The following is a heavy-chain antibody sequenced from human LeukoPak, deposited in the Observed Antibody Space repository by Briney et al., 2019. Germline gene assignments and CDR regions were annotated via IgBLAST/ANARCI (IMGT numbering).Heavy chain of an antibody. CDR2: ISGSGGST. CDR3: ARRYDSSGYYSDY. Sequence: GGSLRLSCAASGFTFSSYAMSWVRQAPGKGLEWVSAISGSGGSTYYADSVKGRFTISRDNSKNTLYLQMNSLRAEDTAVYYCARRYDSSGYYSDYWGQGTLVTVSS. V-gene: IGHV3-23*01. D-gene: IGHD3-22*01. J-gene: IGHJ4*02. CDR1: GFTFSSYA.